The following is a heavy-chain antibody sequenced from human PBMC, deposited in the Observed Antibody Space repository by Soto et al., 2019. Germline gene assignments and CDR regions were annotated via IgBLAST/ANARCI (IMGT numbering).Heavy chain of an antibody. CDR3: ARDRPKRVDYGSGSFYTPRYFLDN. J-gene: IGHJ4*02. V-gene: IGHV1-46*01. CDR2: INPSAGRT. D-gene: IGHD3-10*01. CDR1: GFTFTSYY. Sequence: ASVKVSCKASGFTFTSYYIHWVRQAPGQGLEWMGIINPSAGRTTYAQKFQGRVTMTRDTSTSTVYLEVNSLNSEDTAVYYCARDRPKRVDYGSGSFYTPRYFLDNWGQGTRGTVS.